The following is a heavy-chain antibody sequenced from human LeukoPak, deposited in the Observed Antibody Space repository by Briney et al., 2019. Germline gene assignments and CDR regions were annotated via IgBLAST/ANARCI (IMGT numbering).Heavy chain of an antibody. CDR2: FDPEDGEA. V-gene: IGHV1-24*01. CDR3: ATRSGYDSDY. J-gene: IGHJ4*02. D-gene: IGHD5-12*01. Sequence: ASVKVSCKVSGYTLTELSIHWVRQAPGKGLEWMGAFDPEDGEAIYAQMFQGRVTMTEDTSTDTAYMEVSSLRSEDSAVYYCATRSGYDSDYWGQGTLVTVSS. CDR1: GYTLTELS.